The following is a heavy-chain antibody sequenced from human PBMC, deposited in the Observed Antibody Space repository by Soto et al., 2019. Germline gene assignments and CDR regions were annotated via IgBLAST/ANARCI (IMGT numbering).Heavy chain of an antibody. J-gene: IGHJ6*03. V-gene: IGHV1-69*02. D-gene: IGHD4-4*01. CDR3: ARGSNYDIADYYYYMDV. CDR2: IIPILGIA. Sequence: ASVKVSCKASGGTFSSYTMSWVRQAPGQGLEWMGRIIPILGIANYAQKFQGRVTITADKSTSTAYMELSSLRSEDTAVYYCARGSNYDIADYYYYMDVWGKGTTVTVSS. CDR1: GGTFSSYT.